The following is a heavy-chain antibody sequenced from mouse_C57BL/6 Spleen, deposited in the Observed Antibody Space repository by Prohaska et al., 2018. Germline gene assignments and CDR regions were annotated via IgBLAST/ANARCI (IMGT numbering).Heavy chain of an antibody. J-gene: IGHJ1*03. V-gene: IGHV4-1*01. Sequence: EVKLLQSRGGLVQPGGSLKLSCAASGIDFSRYWMSWVRRAPGKGLEWIGEINPDSSTXNYAPSLKYKFIISRDNAKNTLYLQMSKVRSEDTALYYCASPNWDWYFDVWGTGTTVTVSS. CDR3: ASPNWDWYFDV. CDR1: GIDFSRYW. CDR2: INPDSSTX. D-gene: IGHD4-1*01.